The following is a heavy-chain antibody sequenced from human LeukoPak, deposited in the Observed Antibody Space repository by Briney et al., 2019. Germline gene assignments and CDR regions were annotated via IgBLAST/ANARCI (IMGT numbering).Heavy chain of an antibody. J-gene: IGHJ6*04. Sequence: SVKVSCKASGGTFSSYAISWVRQAPGQGLEWMGGTIPIFGTANYAQKFQGRVTITADESTSTAYMELSSLRSEDTAVYYCARGITMVRGVIDYYYYGMDVWGKGTTVTVSS. CDR2: TIPIFGTA. D-gene: IGHD3-10*01. V-gene: IGHV1-69*01. CDR1: GGTFSSYA. CDR3: ARGITMVRGVIDYYYYGMDV.